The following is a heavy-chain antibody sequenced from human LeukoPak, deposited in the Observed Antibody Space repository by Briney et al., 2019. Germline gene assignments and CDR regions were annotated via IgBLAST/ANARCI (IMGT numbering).Heavy chain of an antibody. CDR1: GGSISSYY. V-gene: IGHV4-59*12. J-gene: IGHJ4*02. CDR3: ARDSFATGHFYFDY. Sequence: PSETLSLTCTVSGGSISSYYWSWIRQPPGKGLEWIGYIYYSGSTNYNPSLKSRVTISVDTSKNQFSLKLSSVTAADTAVYYCARDSFATGHFYFDYWGQGTLVTVSS. CDR2: IYYSGST. D-gene: IGHD1-14*01.